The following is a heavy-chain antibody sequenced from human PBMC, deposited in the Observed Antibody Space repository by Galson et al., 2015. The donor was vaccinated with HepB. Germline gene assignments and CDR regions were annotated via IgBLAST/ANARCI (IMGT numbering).Heavy chain of an antibody. CDR3: ARAGHYGGKGNWFDS. D-gene: IGHD4-23*01. CDR1: GFTVGASY. V-gene: IGHV3-66*02. Sequence: SLRLSCAASGFTVGASYMSWVRQAPGKGLEWVSVIYDGDSIYYADFAKGRFSISRDNSKNTLYLQMSGLRAEDTAVYYCARAGHYGGKGNWFDSWGQGTLVTVSS. CDR2: IYDGDSI. J-gene: IGHJ5*01.